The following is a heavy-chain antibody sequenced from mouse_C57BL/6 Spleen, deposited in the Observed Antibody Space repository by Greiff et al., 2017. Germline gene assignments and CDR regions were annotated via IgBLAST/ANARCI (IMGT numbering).Heavy chain of an antibody. D-gene: IGHD2-12*01. V-gene: IGHV1-19*01. Sequence: VQLQQSGPVLVKPGASVKMSCKASGYTFTDYYMNWVKQSHGKSLEWIGVINPYNGGTSYNQKFKGKATLTVDKSSSTAYMELNSLTSEDSAVXYCARESNDGYFDVWGTGTTVTVSS. CDR1: GYTFTDYY. CDR2: INPYNGGT. CDR3: ARESNDGYFDV. J-gene: IGHJ1*03.